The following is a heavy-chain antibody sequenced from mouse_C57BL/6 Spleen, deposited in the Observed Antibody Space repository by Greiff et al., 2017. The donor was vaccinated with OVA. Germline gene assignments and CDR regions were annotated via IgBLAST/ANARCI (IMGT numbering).Heavy chain of an antibody. V-gene: IGHV1-4*01. CDR3: ALTTVAGYYYAMDY. Sequence: QVQLQQSGAELARPGASVKMSCKASGYTFTSYTMHWVKQRPGQGLEWIGYINPSSGYTKYNQKFKDKATLTADKSSSTAYVQLSSLTSEDSAVYYCALTTVAGYYYAMDYWGQGTSVTVSS. CDR1: GYTFTSYT. J-gene: IGHJ4*01. D-gene: IGHD1-1*01. CDR2: INPSSGYT.